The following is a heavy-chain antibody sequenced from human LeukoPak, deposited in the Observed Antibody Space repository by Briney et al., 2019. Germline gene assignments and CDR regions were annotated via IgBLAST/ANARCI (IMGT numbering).Heavy chain of an antibody. Sequence: GGSLRLSCAASGFTFSSYGMPWVRQAPGKGLEWVAVIWYDGSNKYYADSVKGRFTISRDNSKNTLYLQMNSLRAEDTAVYYCAKGTSISMITFGGVIAPFDYWGQGTLVTVSS. J-gene: IGHJ4*02. CDR2: IWYDGSNK. V-gene: IGHV3-33*06. D-gene: IGHD3-16*02. CDR1: GFTFSSYG. CDR3: AKGTSISMITFGGVIAPFDY.